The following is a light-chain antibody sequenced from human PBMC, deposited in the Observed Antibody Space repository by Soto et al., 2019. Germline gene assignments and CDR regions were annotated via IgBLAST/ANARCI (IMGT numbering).Light chain of an antibody. CDR2: GAS. V-gene: IGKV3-15*01. CDR3: QQYNNWWT. Sequence: EILMTQSPATLSVSPGERATLSCRASQSVDSNLAWYQQKPGQAPRLLIYGASTRATGISARFSGSGSGTEFTLTISSLQSGDFGVYYCQQYNNWWTFGQGTKVEI. J-gene: IGKJ1*01. CDR1: QSVDSN.